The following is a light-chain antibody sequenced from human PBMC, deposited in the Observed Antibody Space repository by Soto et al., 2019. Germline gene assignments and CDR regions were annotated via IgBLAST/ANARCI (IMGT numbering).Light chain of an antibody. CDR3: SSYTSTNLVV. V-gene: IGLV2-14*01. CDR1: SSDVGAYKY. CDR2: EVS. Sequence: QSALTQPASVSASPGQSITISCTGTSSDVGAYKYVSWYQQYPGRAPKLIISEVSNRPSGVSNRFSGSKSGDTASLTISGLQAEDEDDYYCSSYTSTNLVVFGGGTKVTVL. J-gene: IGLJ2*01.